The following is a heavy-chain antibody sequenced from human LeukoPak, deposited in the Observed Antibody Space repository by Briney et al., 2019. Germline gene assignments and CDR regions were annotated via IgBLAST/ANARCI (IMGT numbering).Heavy chain of an antibody. J-gene: IGHJ5*02. CDR3: ARAGYSSSWLSWFDP. V-gene: IGHV1-2*02. D-gene: IGHD6-13*01. Sequence: ASVKVSCKASGYTFTDNFIHWVRQAPGQGLEWMGWINPNSGGTNYAQKFQGRVTMTRDTSISTAYMELSRLRSDDTAVYYCARAGYSSSWLSWFDPWGQGTLVTVSS. CDR2: INPNSGGT. CDR1: GYTFTDNF.